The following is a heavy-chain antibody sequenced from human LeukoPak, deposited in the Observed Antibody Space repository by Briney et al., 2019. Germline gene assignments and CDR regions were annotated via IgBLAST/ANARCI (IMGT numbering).Heavy chain of an antibody. Sequence: GASVKVSRKASGGTFSSYAISWVRQAPGQGLEWMGRIIPILGIANYAQKFQGRVTITADKSTSTAYMELSSLRSEDTAVYYCARDRGDGYNSLRPSPFDYWGQGTLVTVSS. D-gene: IGHD5-24*01. CDR1: GGTFSSYA. CDR3: ARDRGDGYNSLRPSPFDY. CDR2: IIPILGIA. V-gene: IGHV1-69*04. J-gene: IGHJ4*02.